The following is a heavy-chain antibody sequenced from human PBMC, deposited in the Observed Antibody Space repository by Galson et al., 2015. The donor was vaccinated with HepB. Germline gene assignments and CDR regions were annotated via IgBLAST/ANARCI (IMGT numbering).Heavy chain of an antibody. J-gene: IGHJ4*02. CDR2: INEGSSQK. Sequence: SLRLSCATSGFTFSKSWMNWVRQAPETGLEWVANINEGSSQKYYVDSVKGRFTISRDNAKNSLYLQMNSLRAGDTAVYYCATFKYSSGWHFDNWGQGTLVTVSS. CDR3: ATFKYSSGWHFDN. CDR1: GFTFSKSW. V-gene: IGHV3-7*03. D-gene: IGHD6-19*01.